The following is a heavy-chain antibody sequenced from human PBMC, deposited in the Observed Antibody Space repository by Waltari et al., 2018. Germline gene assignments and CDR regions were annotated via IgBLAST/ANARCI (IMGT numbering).Heavy chain of an antibody. CDR2: IWYDGSKK. CDR3: AREIREHTMIRGVIGVLDY. Sequence: QVQLVESGGGVVQPGRSLRLSCAASGFTFSSYGMPWVGPAPGKGLEWVAVIWYDGSKKYYGDSVKGRFTISRDNSKNTLYLQMNSLRAEDTAVYYCAREIREHTMIRGVIGVLDYWGQGTLVTVSS. D-gene: IGHD3-10*01. CDR1: GFTFSSYG. J-gene: IGHJ4*02. V-gene: IGHV3-33*01.